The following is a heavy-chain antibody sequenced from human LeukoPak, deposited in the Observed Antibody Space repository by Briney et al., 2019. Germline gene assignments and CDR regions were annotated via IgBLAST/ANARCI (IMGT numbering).Heavy chain of an antibody. J-gene: IGHJ6*02. CDR3: ARDFGSGYYYGMDV. D-gene: IGHD3-10*01. V-gene: IGHV1-69*04. CDR1: GGTFSSYA. Sequence: SVKVSCKASGGTFSSYAISWVRQAPGQGLEWMGRIIPILGIANYAQKFQGRVTITADKSTSTAYMELSSLRSEDTDVYYCARDFGSGYYYGMDVWGQGTTVTVSS. CDR2: IIPILGIA.